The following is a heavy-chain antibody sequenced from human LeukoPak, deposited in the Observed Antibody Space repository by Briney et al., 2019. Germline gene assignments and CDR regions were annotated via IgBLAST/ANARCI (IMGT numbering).Heavy chain of an antibody. CDR1: GFIFDDFA. J-gene: IGHJ3*02. V-gene: IGHV3-9*01. Sequence: GGSLRLSCAVSGFIFDDFAMHWVRQVPGKGLEWVPGISWNSDYIRYADSVKSRFTISRDNAKDSLNLQMTSLRPEDTALYFCVRDFDGDYDAFDMWGQGTKVTVSS. CDR2: ISWNSDYI. D-gene: IGHD4-17*01. CDR3: VRDFDGDYDAFDM.